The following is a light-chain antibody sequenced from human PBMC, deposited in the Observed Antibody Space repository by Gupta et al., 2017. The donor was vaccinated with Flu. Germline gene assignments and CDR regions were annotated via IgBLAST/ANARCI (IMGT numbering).Light chain of an antibody. CDR1: QRISSY. CDR2: AAS. Sequence: PSSLSASVGDRVTITCRASQRISSYLNWYQQKPGKAPKLLIYAASRLKSGVPSRFSGSGSGTDFTLTISRLQPEDFATYYCQHRDSTPYTFGHGTKVDIK. V-gene: IGKV1-39*01. CDR3: QHRDSTPYT. J-gene: IGKJ3*01.